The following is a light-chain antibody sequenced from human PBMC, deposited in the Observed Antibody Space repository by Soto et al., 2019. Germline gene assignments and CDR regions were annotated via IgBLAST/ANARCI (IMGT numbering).Light chain of an antibody. Sequence: QSVLTQPPSASGSPGQSVTISCTGASSDVGSYNFVSWYQQHPGKAPKLMIYEVNKRPSGVPDRFSGSKSGNTASLTVSGLQAEDEADYYCSSYAGTNTRYLFGSGTKLTV. CDR1: SSDVGSYNF. J-gene: IGLJ1*01. V-gene: IGLV2-8*01. CDR3: SSYAGTNTRYL. CDR2: EVN.